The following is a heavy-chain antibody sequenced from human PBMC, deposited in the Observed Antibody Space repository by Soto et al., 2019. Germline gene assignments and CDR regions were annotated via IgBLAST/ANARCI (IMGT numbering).Heavy chain of an antibody. V-gene: IGHV3-30*03. CDR1: GFTFSSYG. Sequence: QAQLVESGGGVVQPGRSLRLSCAASGFTFSSYGMRWVRQAPGTELEGVAVISYDGGLQHYADSVKGRFTISRDNSKNMVLLQMNSLRAVDTAVYYCVSDRGYGHASVPYSWGQGTLVSVSS. J-gene: IGHJ4*02. CDR2: ISYDGGLQ. D-gene: IGHD5-18*01. CDR3: VSDRGYGHASVPYS.